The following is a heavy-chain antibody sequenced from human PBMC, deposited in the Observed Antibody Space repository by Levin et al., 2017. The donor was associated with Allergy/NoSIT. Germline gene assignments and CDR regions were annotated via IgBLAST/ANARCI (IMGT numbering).Heavy chain of an antibody. J-gene: IGHJ3*02. Sequence: ETLSLTCAASGFTFSGYTLNWFRQAPGKGLEWVSSISSSSTYIYYADSLKGRFTISRDDSKNSLSLQLNSLRVEDTAVYYCASDGSYDTLDIWGQGTMVTVSS. CDR3: ASDGSYDTLDI. D-gene: IGHD6-6*01. CDR2: ISSSSTYI. CDR1: GFTFSGYT. V-gene: IGHV3-21*01.